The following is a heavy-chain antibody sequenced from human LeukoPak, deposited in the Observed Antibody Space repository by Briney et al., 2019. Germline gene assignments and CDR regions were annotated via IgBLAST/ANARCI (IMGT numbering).Heavy chain of an antibody. Sequence: LETLFLTCTGSGGSISSHYRSWIRQSPGKGLEWMGFIHTRGNTNYNPSLKSRLTTSMDTSHNQVSLKLASVTAADTAVYYCARHFRYDRNGYSRDVFDLWGQGTLVTVSS. V-gene: IGHV4-4*09. CDR2: IHTRGNT. CDR3: ARHFRYDRNGYSRDVFDL. D-gene: IGHD3-22*01. J-gene: IGHJ3*01. CDR1: GGSISSHY.